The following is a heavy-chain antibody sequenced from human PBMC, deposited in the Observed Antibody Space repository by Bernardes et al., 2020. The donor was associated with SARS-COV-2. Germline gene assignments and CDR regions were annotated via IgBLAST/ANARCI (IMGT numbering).Heavy chain of an antibody. Sequence: SETLYLTCTVSGGSISSGGYYWSWIRQHPGKGLEWIGYIYYSGSTYYNPSLKSRVTISVDTSKNQFSLKLSSVTAADTAVYYCVKGMVAYDAFDIWGQGTMVTVSS. CDR1: GGSISSGGYY. CDR3: VKGMVAYDAFDI. CDR2: IYYSGST. J-gene: IGHJ3*02. V-gene: IGHV4-31*03. D-gene: IGHD2-8*02.